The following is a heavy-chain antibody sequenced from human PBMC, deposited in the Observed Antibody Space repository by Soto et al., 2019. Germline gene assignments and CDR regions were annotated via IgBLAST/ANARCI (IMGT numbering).Heavy chain of an antibody. CDR2: VRYDGSNK. D-gene: IGHD3-10*01. CDR1: GFTFSSYG. V-gene: IGHV3-30*02. J-gene: IGHJ6*02. Sequence: GGSLRLSCVTSGFTFSSYGMHWVRQAPGKGLEWLAIVRYDGSNKYYGDSVKGRFTISRDNSNNTLYLEMNNLRAEDTAVYYCARDRTFYGSRSKGMDFWGQGTTVTVSS. CDR3: ARDRTFYGSRSKGMDF.